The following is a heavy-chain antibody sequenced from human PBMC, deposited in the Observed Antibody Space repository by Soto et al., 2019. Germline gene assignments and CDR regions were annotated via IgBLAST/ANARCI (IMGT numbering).Heavy chain of an antibody. D-gene: IGHD2-2*01. J-gene: IGHJ3*02. Sequence: GGSLRLSCSASGFTFRSYSTNGVRQAPGKGLGGVSSISSRSSYIYYADSVKGRFTISRDNAKNSLYLQMNSLRAEDTAVYYCARDIPPRHCRSTSCPGAFDIWGQGTMVTVSS. CDR2: ISSRSSYI. CDR3: ARDIPPRHCRSTSCPGAFDI. V-gene: IGHV3-21*01. CDR1: GFTFRSYS.